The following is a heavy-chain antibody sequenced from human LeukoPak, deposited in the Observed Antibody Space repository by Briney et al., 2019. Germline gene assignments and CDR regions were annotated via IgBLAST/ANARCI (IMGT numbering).Heavy chain of an antibody. J-gene: IGHJ6*03. D-gene: IGHD2-2*01. Sequence: GGSLRLSCAASGFTFDDYTMHWVRQAPGKGLEWVSLISWDGGSTHYADSVKGRFTISRDNSKNSLYLQMNSLRTEDTALYYCARAGYCSSTSCFTYYYYYMDVWGKGTTVTVSS. CDR3: ARAGYCSSTSCFTYYYYYMDV. CDR2: ISWDGGST. V-gene: IGHV3-43*01. CDR1: GFTFDDYT.